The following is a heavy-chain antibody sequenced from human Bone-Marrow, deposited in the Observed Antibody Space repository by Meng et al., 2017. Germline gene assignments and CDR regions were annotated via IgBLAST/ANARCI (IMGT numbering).Heavy chain of an antibody. CDR1: GYTLTELS. CDR2: FDPEDGET. J-gene: IGHJ4*02. Sequence: QVRRVQAGAEVKKPGASVKVSCKVSGYTLTELSMHWVRQAPGKGLEWMGGFDPEDGETIYAQKFQGRVTKTEDTSTDTAYMELSSLRSEDTAVYYCATDWRAVAGTMPGIFDYWGQGTLVTVSS. CDR3: ATDWRAVAGTMPGIFDY. V-gene: IGHV1-24*01. D-gene: IGHD6-19*01.